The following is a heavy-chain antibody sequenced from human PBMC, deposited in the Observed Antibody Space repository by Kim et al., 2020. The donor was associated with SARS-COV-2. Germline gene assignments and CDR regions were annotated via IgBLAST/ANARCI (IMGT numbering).Heavy chain of an antibody. CDR1: GFTFISYG. Sequence: GGSLRLSCAASGFTFISYGMHWVRQAPGKGLEWVAVISYDGSNKYYADSVKGRFTISRDNSKNTLYLQMNSLRAEDTAVYYCAKDTLSGSGTPADYWGQGTLVTGSS. CDR3: AKDTLSGSGTPADY. D-gene: IGHD1-1*01. V-gene: IGHV3-30*18. J-gene: IGHJ4*02. CDR2: ISYDGSNK.